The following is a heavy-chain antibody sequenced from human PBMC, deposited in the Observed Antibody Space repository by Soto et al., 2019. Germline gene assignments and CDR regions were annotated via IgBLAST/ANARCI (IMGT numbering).Heavy chain of an antibody. CDR1: GFTFSSYA. Sequence: QVQLVESGGGVVQPGRSLRLSCAASGFTFSSYAMHWVRQAPGKGLEWVAVISYDGSNKYYADSVKGRFTISRDNSKNTLYLQMNSLRAEETAVYYCARSALWDDAFDIWGQGTMVTVSS. V-gene: IGHV3-30-3*01. J-gene: IGHJ3*02. D-gene: IGHD5-18*01. CDR3: ARSALWDDAFDI. CDR2: ISYDGSNK.